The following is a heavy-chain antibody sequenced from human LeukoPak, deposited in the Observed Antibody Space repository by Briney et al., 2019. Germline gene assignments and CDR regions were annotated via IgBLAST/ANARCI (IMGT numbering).Heavy chain of an antibody. D-gene: IGHD2-2*01. Sequence: SQTLSLTCTVSGGSISSGGYYWSWIRQHPGKGLEWIGYIYYSGSTYYNPSLKSRVTISVDTSKNQFSLKLSSVTAADTAVYYCARELALDIVVVPAAPVGAFDIWGQGTMVTVSS. J-gene: IGHJ3*02. CDR3: ARELALDIVVVPAAPVGAFDI. CDR1: GGSISSGGYY. CDR2: IYYSGST. V-gene: IGHV4-31*03.